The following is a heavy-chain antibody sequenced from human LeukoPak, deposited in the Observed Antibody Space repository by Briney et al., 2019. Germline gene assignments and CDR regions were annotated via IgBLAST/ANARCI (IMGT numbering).Heavy chain of an antibody. CDR1: GFTFSSFW. CDR3: ARGTSGGYFDY. CDR2: INSDGFST. J-gene: IGHJ4*02. V-gene: IGHV3-74*01. D-gene: IGHD1-26*01. Sequence: PGGSLRFSCAASGFTFSSFWIHWVRQVPGKGLVWVSRINSDGFSTSYADSVKGRFTISRDNAKNTLYLQMNSLRAEDTAVYYCARGTSGGYFDYWGQGTLVTVSS.